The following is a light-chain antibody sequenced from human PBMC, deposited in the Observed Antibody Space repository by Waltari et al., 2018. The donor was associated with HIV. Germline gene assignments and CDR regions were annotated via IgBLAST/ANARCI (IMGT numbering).Light chain of an antibody. CDR3: CAYVGYGTKFV. V-gene: IGLV2-23*02. CDR1: DNNA. CDR2: AVE. Sequence: ARAQPPSVSGSPGQSTTISCADIDNNAVSWHQLHPAKAPKVIFNAVERRRGGMSCRFSGFRAGKNAYLKLAGLQAEDEAGYFCCAYVGYGTKFVFGTGTRVTVL. J-gene: IGLJ1*01.